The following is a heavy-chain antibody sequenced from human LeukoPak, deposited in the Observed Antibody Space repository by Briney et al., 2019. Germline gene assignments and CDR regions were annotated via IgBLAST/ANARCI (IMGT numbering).Heavy chain of an antibody. Sequence: SETLSLTCTVSGASISSDYWSWIRQPAGKALEWIGRMSTSGSTNYNPSLKSRVSMSVDTSKNQFSLKLSSVTAADTAVYYCATTQQGELHKGGQEPLVPSSS. J-gene: IGHJ4*02. CDR1: GASISSDY. D-gene: IGHD1-7*01. CDR3: ATTQQGELHK. CDR2: MSTSGST. V-gene: IGHV4-4*07.